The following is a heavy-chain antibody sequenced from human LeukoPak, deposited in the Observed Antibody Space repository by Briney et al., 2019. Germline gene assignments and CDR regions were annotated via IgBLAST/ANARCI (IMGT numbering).Heavy chain of an antibody. J-gene: IGHJ4*02. CDR1: GFTFSDFS. D-gene: IGHD6-13*01. V-gene: IGHV3-21*01. CDR2: ISGNSVFI. Sequence: GGSLRLSCAASGFTFSDFSMNWVRQAPGKGLEWVSSISGNSVFIYYADSVKGRFTISRDNAKNSLLLQMNSLRAEDTAVYYCAKEGRIAHGDYYFDYWGQGTLVTVSS. CDR3: AKEGRIAHGDYYFDY.